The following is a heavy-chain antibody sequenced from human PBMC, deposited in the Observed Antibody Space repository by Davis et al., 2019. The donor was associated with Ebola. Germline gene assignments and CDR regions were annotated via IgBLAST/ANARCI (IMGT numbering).Heavy chain of an antibody. Sequence: GESLKISCAASGFTSSSYGMHWVRQAPGKGLEWVAVISYDGSNKYYADSVKGRFTISRDNSKNTLYLQMNSLRAEDTAVYYCARDRALYYYGSGALDYWGQGTLVTVSS. V-gene: IGHV3-30*03. D-gene: IGHD3-10*01. J-gene: IGHJ4*02. CDR2: ISYDGSNK. CDR1: GFTSSSYG. CDR3: ARDRALYYYGSGALDY.